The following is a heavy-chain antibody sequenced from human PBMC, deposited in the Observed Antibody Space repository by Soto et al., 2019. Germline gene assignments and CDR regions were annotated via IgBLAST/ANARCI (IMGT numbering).Heavy chain of an antibody. Sequence: QVQLVQSGTEVKKPGASVTVSCKAAGYTFIGHYLHWVRQAPGQGLQWMGWIAPSSGLTKYAQKFQGRVTLTRDTSISTAYMELSRLRSDDTAVYYCARTVSYYYADGFDIWGQGTMVTVSS. CDR1: GYTFIGHY. J-gene: IGHJ3*02. CDR3: ARTVSYYYADGFDI. V-gene: IGHV1-2*02. D-gene: IGHD3-22*01. CDR2: IAPSSGLT.